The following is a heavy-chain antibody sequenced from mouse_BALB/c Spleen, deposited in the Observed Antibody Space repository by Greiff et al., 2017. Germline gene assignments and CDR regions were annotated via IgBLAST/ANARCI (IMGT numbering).Heavy chain of an antibody. CDR2: ISSGGSYT. CDR3: ARPYGSSYDWYFDV. J-gene: IGHJ1*01. V-gene: IGHV5-9-4*01. CDR1: GFTFSSYA. D-gene: IGHD1-1*01. Sequence: EVHLVESGGGLVKPGGSLKLSCAASGFTFSSYAMSWVRQSPEKRLEWVAEISSGGSYTYYPDTVTGRFTISRDNAKNTLYLEMSSLRSEDTAMYDCARPYGSSYDWYFDVWGAGTTVTVSS.